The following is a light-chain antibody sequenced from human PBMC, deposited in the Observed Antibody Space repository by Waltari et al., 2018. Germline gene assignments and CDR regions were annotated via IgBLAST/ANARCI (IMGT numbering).Light chain of an antibody. CDR1: QTISSTN. J-gene: IGKJ1*01. CDR2: AAS. CDR3: HQYGSPPGT. Sequence: EIVLTQSPGTLSLSPGERATLSCRASQTISSTNLAWYQHSPGQAPRLLMYAASTRATGIPDRFSGSGSGTDFTLTISRLEPEDSAVFYCHQYGSPPGTFGQGTKVEIK. V-gene: IGKV3-20*01.